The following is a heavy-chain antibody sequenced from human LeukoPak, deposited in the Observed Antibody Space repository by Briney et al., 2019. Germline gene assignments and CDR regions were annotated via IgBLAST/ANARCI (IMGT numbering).Heavy chain of an antibody. J-gene: IGHJ4*02. Sequence: GASVKVSCKASGYTFTDYYMHWVRQAPGQGLEWMGWFNPNSGGTDYAQKFQGRVTMTRDTSISTAYMDLSSLRSDDTAVYFCARDSHSSGWFLPDYWGQGTLVTVSS. CDR1: GYTFTDYY. CDR3: ARDSHSSGWFLPDY. CDR2: FNPNSGGT. V-gene: IGHV1-2*02. D-gene: IGHD6-19*01.